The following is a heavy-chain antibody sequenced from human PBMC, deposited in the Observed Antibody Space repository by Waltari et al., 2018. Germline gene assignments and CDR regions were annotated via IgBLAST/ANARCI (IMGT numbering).Heavy chain of an antibody. J-gene: IGHJ4*02. Sequence: EVNLVESGGGLVQPGGSLRLSCAASGFLVEATYMTWVRQAPGKGLEWFSFIYSGITTYYADSAKDRFIISRDNSKNTLFLQMNSLRAEDTAVYYCARGHCTGGSFHSVDNFDLWGQGTLVTVSS. CDR3: ARGHCTGGSFHSVDNFDL. CDR2: IYSGITT. CDR1: GFLVEATY. D-gene: IGHD2-8*02. V-gene: IGHV3-53*03.